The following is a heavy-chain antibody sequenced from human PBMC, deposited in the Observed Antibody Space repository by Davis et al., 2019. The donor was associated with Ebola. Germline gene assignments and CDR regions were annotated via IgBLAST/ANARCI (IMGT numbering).Heavy chain of an antibody. Sequence: SETLSLTCTVSGGSISSSSYYWSWIRQPPGKGLEWIGEINHSGSTNYNPSLKSRVTISVDTSKNQFSLKLSSVTAADTAVYYCARDTSSWGQGTLVTVSS. V-gene: IGHV4-39*07. CDR3: ARDTSS. CDR1: GGSISSSSYY. D-gene: IGHD3-3*01. J-gene: IGHJ4*02. CDR2: INHSGST.